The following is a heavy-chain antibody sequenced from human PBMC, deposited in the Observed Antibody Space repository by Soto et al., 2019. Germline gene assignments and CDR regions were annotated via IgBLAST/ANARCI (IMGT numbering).Heavy chain of an antibody. CDR2: IKYNGDS. Sequence: QVQLQESGPGLVTPSETLSLTCTVSGGYIPNYYCSWFRQPPGKGLEWIVYIKYNGDSASHLSLKSRVTMSVDNSKTQFTLTLESVTATDTPVYYCASDGFGSLHGLVDVWGEVTTVNVSS. V-gene: IGHV4-59*08. CDR3: ASDGFGSLHGLVDV. CDR1: GGYIPNYY. D-gene: IGHD3-10*01. J-gene: IGHJ6*01.